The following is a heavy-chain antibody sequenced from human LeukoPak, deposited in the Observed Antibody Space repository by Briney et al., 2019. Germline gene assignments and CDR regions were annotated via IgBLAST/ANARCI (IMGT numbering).Heavy chain of an antibody. CDR2: IYYSGST. CDR1: GGSTSSYY. V-gene: IGHV4-59*01. D-gene: IGHD6-13*01. CDR3: ARERSHRVSARLGWFDP. Sequence: SETLSLTCTVSGGSTSSYYWSWIRQPPGKGLEWIGYIYYSGSTNYNPSLKSRVTISVDTSKNQFSLKLSSVTAADTAVYYCARERSHRVSARLGWFDPWGRGTLVTVSS. J-gene: IGHJ5*02.